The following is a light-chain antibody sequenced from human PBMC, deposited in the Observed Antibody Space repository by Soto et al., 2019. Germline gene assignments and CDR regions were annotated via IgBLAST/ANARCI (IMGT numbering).Light chain of an antibody. CDR1: QGISSY. V-gene: IGKV1-8*01. J-gene: IGKJ4*01. CDR2: AAS. CDR3: QQANSFPLT. Sequence: AVRMTQSPSSLSASTGDRVTITCRASQGISSYLAWYQQKPGKAPKLLIYAASTLQSGVPSRFSGSGSGTDFTLTISCLQSEDFATYYCQQANSFPLTFGGGTKVAIK.